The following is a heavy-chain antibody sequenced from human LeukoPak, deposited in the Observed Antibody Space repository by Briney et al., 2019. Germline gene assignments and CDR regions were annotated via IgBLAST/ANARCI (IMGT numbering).Heavy chain of an antibody. J-gene: IGHJ4*02. CDR2: IYYSGST. Sequence: SETLSLTCTVSGGSISSSSYYWGWIRQPPGKGLEWIGSIYYSGSTYYNPSLKSRVTISVDTSKNQFSLKLSSVTAADTAVYYCARSLSSGWFPFDYWGQGTLVTVSS. D-gene: IGHD6-19*01. V-gene: IGHV4-39*07. CDR3: ARSLSSGWFPFDY. CDR1: GGSISSSSYY.